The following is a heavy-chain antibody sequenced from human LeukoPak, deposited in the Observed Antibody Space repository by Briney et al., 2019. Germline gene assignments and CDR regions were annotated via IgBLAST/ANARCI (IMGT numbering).Heavy chain of an antibody. CDR3: ARSVGGIAADPFDY. J-gene: IGHJ4*02. V-gene: IGHV1-2*02. Sequence: ASVKVSCKASGYTFTGYYMHWVRQAPGQGLEWMAWINPNSGGTNYAQKFQGRVTTTRDTSISTAYMELSRLRSDDTAVYYCARSVGGIAADPFDYWGQGTLVSVPS. CDR2: INPNSGGT. CDR1: GYTFTGYY. D-gene: IGHD6-13*01.